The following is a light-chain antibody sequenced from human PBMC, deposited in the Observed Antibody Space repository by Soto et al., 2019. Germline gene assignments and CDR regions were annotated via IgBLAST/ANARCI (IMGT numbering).Light chain of an antibody. CDR2: DAS. V-gene: IGKV3-11*01. CDR3: QQRSNWPPYT. J-gene: IGKJ2*01. CDR1: QSVSSY. Sequence: EIVLTQSPATLSLSPGERATLSCRARQSVSSYLAWHQQKPGQAPRLLIYDASNRSTGIPARFSGSGSGTDFTLTISSLEPEDFAVYYCQQRSNWPPYTFGQGTKLEIK.